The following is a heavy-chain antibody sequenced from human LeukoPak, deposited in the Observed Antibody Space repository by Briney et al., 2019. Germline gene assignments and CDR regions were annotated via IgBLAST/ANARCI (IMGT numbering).Heavy chain of an antibody. CDR1: GYTFTSYG. D-gene: IGHD3-10*01. CDR2: ISAYNGNT. J-gene: IGHJ1*01. V-gene: IGHV1-18*01. Sequence: ASVKVSCKASGYTFTSYGISWVRQAPGQGLEWMGWISAYNGNTNYAQKLQGRVTMTTDTSTSTAYMELRSLRSDDTAVYYCARGDSVRGIISYFQHWGQGTLVTVSS. CDR3: ARGDSVRGIISYFQH.